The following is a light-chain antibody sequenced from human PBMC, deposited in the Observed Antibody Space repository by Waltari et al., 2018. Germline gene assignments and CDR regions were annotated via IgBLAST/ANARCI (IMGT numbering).Light chain of an antibody. J-gene: IGKJ1*01. CDR2: WAS. CDR1: QSVLYSSNNKNY. V-gene: IGKV4-1*01. CDR3: QQYYSTAAT. Sequence: DIVMTQSPDSLAVSLGDRATLNCKSSQSVLYSSNNKNYLAWYQQKPGQPPKLLIYWASTRESGVPDRFSGSGSGTDFTLTISSLQAEDVAVYYCQQYYSTAATFGQGTKVEIK.